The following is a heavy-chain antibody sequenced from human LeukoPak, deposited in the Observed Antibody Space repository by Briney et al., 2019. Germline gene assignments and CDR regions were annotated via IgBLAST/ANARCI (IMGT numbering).Heavy chain of an antibody. CDR2: ISGSGGST. Sequence: GGSLRLSCAASGFTFSSYAMSWVRQAPGKGLEWVSAISGSGGSTYYANSVKGRFTISRDNSKNTLYLQMNSLRAEDTAVYYCARGGSYLSAFDIWGQGTMVTVSS. J-gene: IGHJ3*02. CDR3: ARGGSYLSAFDI. V-gene: IGHV3-23*01. CDR1: GFTFSSYA. D-gene: IGHD1-26*01.